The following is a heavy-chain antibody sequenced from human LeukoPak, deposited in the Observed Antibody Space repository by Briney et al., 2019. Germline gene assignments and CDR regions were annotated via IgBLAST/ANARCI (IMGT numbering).Heavy chain of an antibody. D-gene: IGHD3-10*01. Sequence: RASETLSLTCAVYGGSFSGYYWSWIRQPPGKGLEWIGEINHSGSTNHNPSLKSRVTISVDTSKNQFSLKLSSVTAADTAVYYCAREVTMVRGVTLNWFDPWGQGTLVTVSS. CDR2: INHSGST. V-gene: IGHV4-34*01. CDR1: GGSFSGYY. CDR3: AREVTMVRGVTLNWFDP. J-gene: IGHJ5*02.